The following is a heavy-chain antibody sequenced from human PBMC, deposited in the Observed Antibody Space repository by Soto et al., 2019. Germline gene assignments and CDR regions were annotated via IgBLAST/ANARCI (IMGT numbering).Heavy chain of an antibody. J-gene: IGHJ6*02. V-gene: IGHV1-69*01. D-gene: IGHD2-21*02. Sequence: QVQLVQSGAEVKKPGSSVKVSCKASGGTFSSYAISWGRQAPGQGLEWMGGIIPIFGTANYAQKFQGRVTITADESRSTAYMELSSLRSEDTAVYYCARVIVTAIPGYYYGMDVWGQGTTVTVSS. CDR2: IIPIFGTA. CDR1: GGTFSSYA. CDR3: ARVIVTAIPGYYYGMDV.